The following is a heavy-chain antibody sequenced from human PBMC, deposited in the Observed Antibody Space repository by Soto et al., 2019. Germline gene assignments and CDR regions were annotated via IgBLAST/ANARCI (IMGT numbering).Heavy chain of an antibody. CDR2: INHSRST. D-gene: IGHD3-10*01. CDR1: GGSFSGYY. V-gene: IGHV4-34*01. J-gene: IGHJ6*01. Sequence: SETLSLTCAVYGGSFSGYYWSWIRQPPGKGLEWIGEINHSRSTNYNPSLKSRVTISVDTSKNQFSLKLSSVTAADTAVYYCAKSVVSGSGSYYNVPDYYYYYGMDVWGQGTTVTVSS. CDR3: AKSVVSGSGSYYNVPDYYYYYGMDV.